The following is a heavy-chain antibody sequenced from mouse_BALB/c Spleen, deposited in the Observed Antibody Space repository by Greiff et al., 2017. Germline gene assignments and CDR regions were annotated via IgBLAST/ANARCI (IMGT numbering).Heavy chain of an antibody. J-gene: IGHJ4*01. CDR2: INPSNGGT. Sequence: QVQLQQPGAELVKPGASVKLSCKASGYTFTSYWMYWVKQRPGQGLERIGEINPSNGGTNYNEKFKSKATLTVDKSSSTAYMQLSSLTSEDSVVSYVRRGYCAMDDWGQGTSVTVSS. CDR3: RRGYCAMDD. CDR1: GYTFTSYW. V-gene: IGHV1S81*02. D-gene: IGHD2-14*01.